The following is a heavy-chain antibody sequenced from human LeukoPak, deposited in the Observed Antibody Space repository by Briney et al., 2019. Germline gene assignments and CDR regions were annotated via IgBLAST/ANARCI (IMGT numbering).Heavy chain of an antibody. CDR1: GFTFSTYS. Sequence: PGGSLRLSCATSGFTFSTYSMNWVRQAPGKGLEWVSSISSSSDYIYYADSVKGRFTISRDNANNSLHLQMNSLRAEDTAVYYCARDWSSSAWRDGVDVWGQGTTVTVSS. CDR3: ARDWSSSAWRDGVDV. J-gene: IGHJ6*02. CDR2: ISSSSDYI. V-gene: IGHV3-21*01. D-gene: IGHD6-19*01.